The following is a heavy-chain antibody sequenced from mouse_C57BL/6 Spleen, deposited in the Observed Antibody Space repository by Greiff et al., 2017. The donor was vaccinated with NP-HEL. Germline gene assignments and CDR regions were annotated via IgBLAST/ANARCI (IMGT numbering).Heavy chain of an antibody. V-gene: IGHV5-12*01. D-gene: IGHD2-4*01. J-gene: IGHJ4*01. CDR1: GFTFSDYY. CDR3: ARQHYDYDEGYYAMDY. Sequence: DVMLVESGGGLVQPGGSLKLSCAASGFTFSDYYMYWVRQTPEKRLEWVAYISNGGGSTYYPDTVKGRFTISRDNAKNTLYLQMSRLKSEDTAMYYCARQHYDYDEGYYAMDYWGQGTSVTVSS. CDR2: ISNGGGST.